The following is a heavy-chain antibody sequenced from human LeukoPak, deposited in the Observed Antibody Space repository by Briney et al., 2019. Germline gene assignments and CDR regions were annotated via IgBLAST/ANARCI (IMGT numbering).Heavy chain of an antibody. Sequence: GESLKISCQGSGYSFTTYWIGWVRQLPGKGLEWMGIIYPGDSDTRYSPSFRGQVTISADKSISTAYLQWSSLKASDTAMYYCARLVVVTAIPLYYFDYWGQGTLVTVS. D-gene: IGHD2-21*02. CDR3: ARLVVVTAIPLYYFDY. CDR1: GYSFTTYW. J-gene: IGHJ4*02. V-gene: IGHV5-51*01. CDR2: IYPGDSDT.